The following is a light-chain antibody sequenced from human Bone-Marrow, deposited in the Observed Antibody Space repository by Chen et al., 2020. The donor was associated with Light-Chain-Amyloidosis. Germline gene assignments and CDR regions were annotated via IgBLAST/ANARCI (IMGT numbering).Light chain of an antibody. CDR1: NIGSTS. Sequence: SYVLTQPSSVSVAPGQTATIACGGNNIGSTSVHWYQPTPGQAPLLVVYDDSDRPSWIPERLSGSNSGNTATLTISRVEAGDEADYYCQVWDRSSDRPVFGGGTKLTVL. CDR2: DDS. CDR3: QVWDRSSDRPV. V-gene: IGLV3-21*02. J-gene: IGLJ3*02.